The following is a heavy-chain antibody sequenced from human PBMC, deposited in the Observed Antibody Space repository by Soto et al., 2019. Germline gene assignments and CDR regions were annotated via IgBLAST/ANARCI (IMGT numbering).Heavy chain of an antibody. Sequence: QVQLQQWGAGLLKPSETLSLTCAVYGGSFSGYYWSWIRQPPGKGLEWIGEINHSGSTNYNPSLKSRVTISVDTSKNQFSLKLSSVTAADTAVYYCARDRLPYYYDSGGYLDYWGQGTLVTVSS. CDR1: GGSFSGYY. V-gene: IGHV4-34*01. D-gene: IGHD3-22*01. CDR3: ARDRLPYYYDSGGYLDY. CDR2: INHSGST. J-gene: IGHJ4*02.